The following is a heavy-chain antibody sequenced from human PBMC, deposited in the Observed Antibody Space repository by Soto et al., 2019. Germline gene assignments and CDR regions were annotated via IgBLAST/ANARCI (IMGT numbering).Heavy chain of an antibody. V-gene: IGHV1-18*01. CDR1: GYTFTSYG. CDR3: ARASQHPGSYDGGFDY. J-gene: IGHJ4*02. D-gene: IGHD3-22*01. CDR2: ISAYNGNT. Sequence: QVQLVQSGAEVKKPGASVKVSCKASGYTFTSYGISWVRQAPGQGLEWMGWISAYNGNTNYAQKLQGRVTMTTDTSPSTAYMELRSLRSDDTAVYYCARASQHPGSYDGGFDYWGQGTLVTVSS.